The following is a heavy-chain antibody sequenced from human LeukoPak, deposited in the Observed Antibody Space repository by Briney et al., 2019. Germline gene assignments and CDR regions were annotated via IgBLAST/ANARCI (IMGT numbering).Heavy chain of an antibody. CDR1: GGTFSSYA. Sequence: SVKVSCKASGGTFSSYAISWVRQAPGQGLEWMGRIIPIFGIANYAQKFQGRVTITTDESTSTAYMELSSLRSEDTAVYYCARDMPLYGNPGIAVAGPYYFDYWGQGTLVTVSS. J-gene: IGHJ4*02. D-gene: IGHD6-19*01. CDR2: IIPIFGIA. CDR3: ARDMPLYGNPGIAVAGPYYFDY. V-gene: IGHV1-69*05.